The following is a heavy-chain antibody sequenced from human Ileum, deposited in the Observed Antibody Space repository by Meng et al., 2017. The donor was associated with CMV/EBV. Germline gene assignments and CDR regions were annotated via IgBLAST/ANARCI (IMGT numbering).Heavy chain of an antibody. D-gene: IGHD6-25*01. J-gene: IGHJ6*02. CDR2: IRYDESTK. CDR1: GFTFTSYG. Sequence: GGSLRLSCAASGFTFTSYGMHWVRQAPGKGLEWVAFIRYDESTKYYVDLVKGRFIISRDNSKNTLFLQMNSLSAEDTAVYYCAKDQLYCSSSGCPRRTIYNGMDVWGQGTRVTVSS. CDR3: AKDQLYCSSSGCPRRTIYNGMDV. V-gene: IGHV3-30*02.